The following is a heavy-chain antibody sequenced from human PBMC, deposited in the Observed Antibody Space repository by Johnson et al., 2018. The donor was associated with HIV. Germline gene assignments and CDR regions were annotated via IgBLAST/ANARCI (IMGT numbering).Heavy chain of an antibody. J-gene: IGHJ3*02. CDR1: GFTFSSYG. Sequence: VQLVESGGGVVQPGGSLRLSCATSGFTFSSYGMHWVRQAPGKGLEWVANIKQDGSEKYYVDSVKGRFTISRDNAKNSLYLQMNSLRAEDTAVYYCARVGGNGNYFFDPFDMWGQGTMVTVSS. CDR3: ARVGGNGNYFFDPFDM. CDR2: IKQDGSEK. V-gene: IGHV3-7*01. D-gene: IGHD1-26*01.